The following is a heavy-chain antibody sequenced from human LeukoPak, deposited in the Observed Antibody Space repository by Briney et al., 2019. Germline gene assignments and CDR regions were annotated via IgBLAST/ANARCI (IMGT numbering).Heavy chain of an antibody. CDR2: IYYSGST. V-gene: IGHV4-59*01. CDR3: ARDTYYDFWSGYSYYGMDV. Sequence: PSETLSLTCTVSGGSISSYYWSWIRQPPGKGLEWIGYIYYSGSTNYNPSLKSRVTISVDTSKNQFPLKLSSVTAADTAVYYCARDTYYDFWSGYSYYGMDVWGQGTTVTVSS. CDR1: GGSISSYY. J-gene: IGHJ6*02. D-gene: IGHD3-3*01.